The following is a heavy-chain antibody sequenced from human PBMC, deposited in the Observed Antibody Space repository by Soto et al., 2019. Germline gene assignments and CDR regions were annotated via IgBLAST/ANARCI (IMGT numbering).Heavy chain of an antibody. V-gene: IGHV3-66*01. Sequence: EVQLVESGGGLVQPGGSLRLSCAASGFTVSSNYMSWVRQAPGKGLEWVSVIYSGGTTYYADSVKGRFTISRDNSKNTLYLQMTCLRAEDTAVYYCARNGDSSDYRGWFDPWGQGTLVTVSS. CDR2: IYSGGTT. J-gene: IGHJ5*02. CDR3: ARNGDSSDYRGWFDP. CDR1: GFTVSSNY. D-gene: IGHD3-22*01.